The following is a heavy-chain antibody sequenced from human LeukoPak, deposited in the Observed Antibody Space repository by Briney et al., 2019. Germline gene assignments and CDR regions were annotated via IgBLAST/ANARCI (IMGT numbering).Heavy chain of an antibody. J-gene: IGHJ3*02. D-gene: IGHD4-17*01. V-gene: IGHV3-48*03. CDR1: GFTFSSYE. CDR2: ISSSGSII. CDR3: ARDYRTNGDYHAFDI. Sequence: GGSLRLSCAASGFTFSSYEMNWVRQAPGKGLEWVSYISSSGSIIYYADSVKGRFTISRDNAKNSLYLQMNSLRAEDTAVYYCARDYRTNGDYHAFDIWGQGTMVTVSS.